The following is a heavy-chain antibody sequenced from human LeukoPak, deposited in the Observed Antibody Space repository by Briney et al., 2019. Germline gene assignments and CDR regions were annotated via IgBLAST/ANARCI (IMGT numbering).Heavy chain of an antibody. Sequence: TSETLSLTCTVSGGSISSYYWRWIRQPPGKGLEWIGRIYTSGSTNYNPSLKSRVTMSVDTSKNQFSLKLSSVTAADTAVYYCARVGADTGYCSSTSCPRGFDIWGQGTMVTVSS. D-gene: IGHD2-2*01. J-gene: IGHJ3*02. CDR2: IYTSGST. CDR3: ARVGADTGYCSSTSCPRGFDI. V-gene: IGHV4-4*07. CDR1: GGSISSYY.